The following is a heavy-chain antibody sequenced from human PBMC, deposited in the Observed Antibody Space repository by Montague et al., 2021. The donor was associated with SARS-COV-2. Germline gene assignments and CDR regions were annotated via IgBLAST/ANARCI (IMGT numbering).Heavy chain of an antibody. V-gene: IGHV4-61*02. D-gene: IGHD2-21*02. Sequence: TLSLTCTVSGGSISYGSYCWTWIRQAAGKGLEGIGRIHTSGSTNYNPSLKSRVAIEIDTYKDQFSLELSSVTAADTAVYYCASSHCGGDYYSGQGTLVTVSS. CDR2: IHTSGST. CDR1: GGSISYGSYC. CDR3: ASSHCGGDYY. J-gene: IGHJ4*02.